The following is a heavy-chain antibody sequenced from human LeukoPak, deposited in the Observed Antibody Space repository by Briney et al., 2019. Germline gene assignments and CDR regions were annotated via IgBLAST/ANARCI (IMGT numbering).Heavy chain of an antibody. Sequence: ASVKVSCKAPGGTTRVATTTSVPQAPGQGLEWMGRIIPVLNITNYAQKFQGRVTITADTSTSTAYMELSSLRSEETAVYYCARDWGLTAPLPYGLLVGRQGPTVTVSS. CDR1: GGTTRVAT. V-gene: IGHV1-69*04. CDR2: IIPVLNIT. CDR3: ARDWGLTAPLPYGLLV. J-gene: IGHJ6*01. D-gene: IGHD3-16*01.